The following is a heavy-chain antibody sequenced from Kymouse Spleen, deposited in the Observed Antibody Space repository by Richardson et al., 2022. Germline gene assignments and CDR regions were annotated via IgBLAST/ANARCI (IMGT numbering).Heavy chain of an antibody. CDR3: AKDRGHIVVVTAMRVYGMDV. J-gene: IGHJ6*02. Sequence: EVQLVESGGGLVQPGGSLRLSCAASGFTFSSYAMSWVRQAPGKGLEWVSAISGSGGSTYYADSVKGRFTISRDNSKNTLYLQMNSLRAEDTAVYYCAKDRGHIVVVTAMRVYGMDVWGQGTTVTVSS. CDR1: GFTFSSYA. V-gene: IGHV3-23*04. CDR2: ISGSGGST. D-gene: IGHD2-21*02.